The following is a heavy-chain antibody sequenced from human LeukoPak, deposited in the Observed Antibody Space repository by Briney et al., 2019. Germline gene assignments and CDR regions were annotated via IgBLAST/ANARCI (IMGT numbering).Heavy chain of an antibody. V-gene: IGHV4-59*01. Sequence: SETLSLTCSVSGGSLSSYYWIWIRQPPGKGLEWIGYIYYTERTMYNPSLKGRVSISLDTSKSQFSLRLNSVTAADTAVYYCAASEDPVVQDLWGTGPLATVSS. CDR2: IYYTERT. D-gene: IGHD2-8*01. J-gene: IGHJ5*02. CDR3: AASEDPVVQDL. CDR1: GGSLSSYY.